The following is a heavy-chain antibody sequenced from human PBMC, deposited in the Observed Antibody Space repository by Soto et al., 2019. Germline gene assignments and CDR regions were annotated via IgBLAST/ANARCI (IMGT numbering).Heavy chain of an antibody. Sequence: DVQLVESGGGLVQPGRSLRLSCAASGFTFDDYAMHWVRQAPGKGLEWVSSISWNSNKIAYSDSVRGRFTISRDNAKNSLYLQMSSLRTEDTALYYCARWDEGDMGDYDMDVWGQGTTVTVSS. CDR2: ISWNSNKI. CDR3: ARWDEGDMGDYDMDV. D-gene: IGHD1-26*01. CDR1: GFTFDDYA. J-gene: IGHJ6*02. V-gene: IGHV3-9*01.